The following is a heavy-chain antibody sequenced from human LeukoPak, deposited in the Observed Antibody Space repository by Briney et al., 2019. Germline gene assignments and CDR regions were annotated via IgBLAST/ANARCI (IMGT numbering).Heavy chain of an antibody. D-gene: IGHD3-9*01. CDR3: AKRNYVLRYFDTAGWFDP. V-gene: IGHV3-23*01. J-gene: IGHJ5*02. Sequence: GGSLRLSCAASGFTFSSYAISWVRQAPGKGLEWVSAISGSGGSTYYADSVKGRFTISRDNSKNTLYLQMNSLRAEDTAVYYCAKRNYVLRYFDTAGWFDPWGQGTLVTVSS. CDR1: GFTFSSYA. CDR2: ISGSGGST.